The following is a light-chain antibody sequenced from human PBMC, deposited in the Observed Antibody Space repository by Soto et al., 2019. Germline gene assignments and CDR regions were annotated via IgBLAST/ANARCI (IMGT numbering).Light chain of an antibody. J-gene: IGLJ1*01. CDR1: SSDVGGYKY. V-gene: IGLV2-14*01. CDR3: RSYTSSSTPYV. CDR2: EVS. Sequence: QSALTQPASVSGSPGQSITISCTGTSSDVGGYKYVSWYQQHPGKAPKLMIYEVSNRPSGVSNRFSGSKSGNTASLTISGLPAEDEADYYCRSYTSSSTPYVFGTGTKVTVL.